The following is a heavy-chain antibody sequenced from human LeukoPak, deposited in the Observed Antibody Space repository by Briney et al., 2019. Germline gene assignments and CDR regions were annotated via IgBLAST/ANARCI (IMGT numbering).Heavy chain of an antibody. J-gene: IGHJ4*02. CDR3: ARAAAGTGSRGDY. V-gene: IGHV1-2*06. D-gene: IGHD6-13*01. Sequence: ASVKVSCKASGYTFTGYYMHWVRQAPGQGLEWMGRINPNSGGTNYAQKFRGRVTMTRDTSISTAYMELSRLRSDDTAVYYCARAAAGTGSRGDYWGQGTLVTVSS. CDR1: GYTFTGYY. CDR2: INPNSGGT.